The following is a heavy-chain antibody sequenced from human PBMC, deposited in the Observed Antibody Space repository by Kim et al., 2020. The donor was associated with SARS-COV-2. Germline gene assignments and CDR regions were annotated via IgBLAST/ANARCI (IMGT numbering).Heavy chain of an antibody. D-gene: IGHD1-26*01. CDR3: ARGEANYYYYGMDV. CDR1: GFTFSSYE. CDR2: ISSSGSTI. V-gene: IGHV3-48*03. Sequence: GGSLRLSCAASGFTFSSYEMNWVRQAPGKGLEWVSYISSSGSTIYYADSVKGRFTISRDNAKNSLYLQMNSLRAEDTAVYYCARGEANYYYYGMDVWGQGTTVTVSS. J-gene: IGHJ6*02.